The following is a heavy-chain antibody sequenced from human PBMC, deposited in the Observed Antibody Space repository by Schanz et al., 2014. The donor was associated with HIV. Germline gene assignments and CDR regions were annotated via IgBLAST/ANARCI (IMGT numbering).Heavy chain of an antibody. CDR3: ARGAAEMATMTPWRY. Sequence: QVQLVQSGAEVKKPGASVKVSCKASGGSFSSYAINWVRQAPGQGLEWMGGIIPIFGTANYAQKFQGRVTITADESTSTAYMELSSLRSEDTAVYYCARGAAEMATMTPWRYWGQGTLVTVSS. J-gene: IGHJ4*02. CDR1: GGSFSSYA. CDR2: IIPIFGTA. V-gene: IGHV1-69*13. D-gene: IGHD5-12*01.